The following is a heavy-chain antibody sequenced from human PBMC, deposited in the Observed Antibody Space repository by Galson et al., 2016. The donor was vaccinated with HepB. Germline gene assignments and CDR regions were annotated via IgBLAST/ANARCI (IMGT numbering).Heavy chain of an antibody. Sequence: SLRLSCAASGFPVSNKYMTWVRQAPGKGLEWVSGIHFSGTITHYAESVKGRFTISRDNSKEMLYLQMNSLRAGDTAVYYCAKDFNWSDGYWGQGTLVTVSS. CDR2: IHFSGTIT. J-gene: IGHJ4*02. CDR1: GFPVSNKY. D-gene: IGHD1-1*01. CDR3: AKDFNWSDGY. V-gene: IGHV3-53*01.